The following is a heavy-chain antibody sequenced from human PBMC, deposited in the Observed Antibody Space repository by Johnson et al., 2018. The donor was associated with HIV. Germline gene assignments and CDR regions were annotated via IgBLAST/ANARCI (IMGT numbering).Heavy chain of an antibody. Sequence: QVQLVESGGGVVQPGRSLRLSCAASGFRFSNYALHWVRQTPGKGLEWVAVISYDGGIKHYADSVKGRFTISRDTSKNTLYLQMKSLKTEDTAVYYCAREGGGYDGKGAFDIWGQGTMVTVSS. CDR1: GFRFSNYA. CDR2: ISYDGGIK. CDR3: AREGGGYDGKGAFDI. V-gene: IGHV3-30-3*01. D-gene: IGHD5-12*01. J-gene: IGHJ3*02.